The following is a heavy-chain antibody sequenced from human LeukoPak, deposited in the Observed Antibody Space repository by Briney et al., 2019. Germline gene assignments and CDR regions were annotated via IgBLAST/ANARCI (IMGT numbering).Heavy chain of an antibody. CDR2: IYYSGST. CDR3: ATGRPFGELSNFDY. V-gene: IGHV4-30-4*01. J-gene: IGHJ4*02. CDR1: GGSISSGDYY. D-gene: IGHD3-10*01. Sequence: PSQTLSLTCTVSGGSISSGDYYWSWIRQPPGKGLEWIGYIYYSGSTYYNPSFKSRVTISVDTSKNQFSLKLSSVTAADTAVYYCATGRPFGELSNFDYWGQGTLVTVSS.